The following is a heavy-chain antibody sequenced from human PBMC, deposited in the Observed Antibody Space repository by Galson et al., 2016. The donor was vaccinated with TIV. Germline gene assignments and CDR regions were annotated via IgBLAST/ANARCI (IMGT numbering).Heavy chain of an antibody. CDR1: GFTFSDYY. V-gene: IGHV3-11*01. CDR2: IGSTGRAI. D-gene: IGHD2-2*02. Sequence: SLRLSCAESGFTFSDYYMRWVRQAPGKGLEWISYIGSTGRAIYYADSLRGRFTITRDNAKSSLFLQMNSLRVEDTAAYYCARDCSSTNCYTDPIYFDSWGQGALVTVSS. CDR3: ARDCSSTNCYTDPIYFDS. J-gene: IGHJ4*02.